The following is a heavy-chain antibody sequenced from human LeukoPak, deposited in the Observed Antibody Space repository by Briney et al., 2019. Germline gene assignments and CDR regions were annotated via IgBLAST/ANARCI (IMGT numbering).Heavy chain of an antibody. J-gene: IGHJ4*02. CDR1: GFTFSSYA. D-gene: IGHD3-22*01. CDR3: ARSRAPYDSSGYYDY. CDR2: ISYDGSNK. Sequence: GGSLRLSCAASGFTFSSYAMQWVRQAPGKGLEWVAVISYDGSNKYYADSVKGRFTISRDNSKNTLYLQMNSLRAEDTAVYYCARSRAPYDSSGYYDYWGQGTLVTVSS. V-gene: IGHV3-30-3*01.